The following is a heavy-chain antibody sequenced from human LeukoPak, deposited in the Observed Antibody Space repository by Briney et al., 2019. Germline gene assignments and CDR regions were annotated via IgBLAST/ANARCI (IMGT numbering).Heavy chain of an antibody. CDR1: GGTFSSYA. CDR2: IIPIFGTA. V-gene: IGHV1-69*13. J-gene: IGHJ4*02. Sequence: GASVKVSCKASGGTFSSYAISWVRQAPGQGLEWMGGIIPIFGTANYAQRFQGRVTITADESTSTAYMELNSLRSEDTAVYYCARAIWLQQYYFDYWGQGTLVTVSP. CDR3: ARAIWLQQYYFDY. D-gene: IGHD5-24*01.